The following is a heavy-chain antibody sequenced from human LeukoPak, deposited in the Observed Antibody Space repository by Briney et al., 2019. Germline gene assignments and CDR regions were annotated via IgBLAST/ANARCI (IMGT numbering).Heavy chain of an antibody. CDR3: ARDLRGRLNYYYYMDV. J-gene: IGHJ6*03. CDR2: IYSGGST. V-gene: IGHV3-53*01. D-gene: IGHD1-1*01. Sequence: PGGSLRLSCAASGFTFSSYAMSWVRQAPGKGLEWVSVIYSGGSTYYADSVKGRFTISRDNSKNTLYLQMNSLRAEDTAVYYCARDLRGRLNYYYYMDVWGKGTTVTVSS. CDR1: GFTFSSYA.